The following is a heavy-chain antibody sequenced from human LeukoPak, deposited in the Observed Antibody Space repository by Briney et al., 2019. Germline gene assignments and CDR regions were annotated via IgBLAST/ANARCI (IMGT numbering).Heavy chain of an antibody. CDR1: GFTFSSYG. CDR2: ISYDGSNK. V-gene: IGHV3-30*18. Sequence: GGSLRLSCAASGFTFSSYGTHWVRQAPGKGLEWVAVISYDGSNKYYADSVKGRFTISRDNSKNTLYLQMNSLRAEDTAVYYCAKDRSGWYRSLYYFDYWGQGTLVTVSS. J-gene: IGHJ4*02. D-gene: IGHD6-19*01. CDR3: AKDRSGWYRSLYYFDY.